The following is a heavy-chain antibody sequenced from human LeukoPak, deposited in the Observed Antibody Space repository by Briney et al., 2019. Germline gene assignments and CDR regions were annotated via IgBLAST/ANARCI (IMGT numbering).Heavy chain of an antibody. CDR2: IYYSGST. J-gene: IGHJ5*02. CDR3: ARQYQLRLTPWFDP. D-gene: IGHD2-2*01. CDR1: GGSISSYY. Sequence: SETLSLTCTVSGGSISSYYWSWIRQPPGKGLEWIGYIYYSGSTNYNPSLKSRVTISVDTSKNQFSLKLSSVTAADTAVYYCARQYQLRLTPWFDPWGQGTLVTVSS. V-gene: IGHV4-59*08.